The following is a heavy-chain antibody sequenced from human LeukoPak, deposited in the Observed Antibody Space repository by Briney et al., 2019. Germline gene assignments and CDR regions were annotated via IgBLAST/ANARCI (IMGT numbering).Heavy chain of an antibody. Sequence: SQTLSLTCTVSGGSISSGGYYWSWIRQPPGKGLEWIGYIYHSGSTYYNPSLKSRVTISVDRSKNQFSLKLSSVTAADTAVYYCAREPRIVGAPGYWGQGTLVTVSS. V-gene: IGHV4-30-2*01. D-gene: IGHD1-26*01. CDR1: GGSISSGGYY. CDR3: AREPRIVGAPGY. CDR2: IYHSGST. J-gene: IGHJ4*02.